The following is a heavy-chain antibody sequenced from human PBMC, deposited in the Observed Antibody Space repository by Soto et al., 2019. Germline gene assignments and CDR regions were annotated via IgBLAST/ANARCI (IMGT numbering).Heavy chain of an antibody. D-gene: IGHD2-21*02. CDR2: ISSSSAYI. J-gene: IGHJ4*02. V-gene: IGHV3-21*01. CDR3: AREVVATATMDC. Sequence: NWFQQAAGQGLEWVSSISSSSAYIYYTDSAKGRFSISRNNAKNSLYLQMNSLRAEDTAVYYCAREVVATATMDCWGQGTLVTVSS.